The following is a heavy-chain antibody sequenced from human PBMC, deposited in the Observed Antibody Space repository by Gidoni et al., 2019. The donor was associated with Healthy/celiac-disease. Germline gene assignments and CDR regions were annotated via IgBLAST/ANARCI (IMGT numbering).Heavy chain of an antibody. CDR3: ATPAIAVADSPPVPYYYYGMDV. CDR1: GFTVSSNY. CDR2: IYSGGST. J-gene: IGHJ6*02. D-gene: IGHD6-19*01. V-gene: IGHV3-53*01. Sequence: EVQLVESGGGLIQPGGSLRLSCAASGFTVSSNYMSWVRQAPGKGLEWVSVIYSGGSTYYADSVKGRFTISRDNSKNTLYLQMNSLRAEDTAVYYCATPAIAVADSPPVPYYYYGMDVWGQGTTVTVSS.